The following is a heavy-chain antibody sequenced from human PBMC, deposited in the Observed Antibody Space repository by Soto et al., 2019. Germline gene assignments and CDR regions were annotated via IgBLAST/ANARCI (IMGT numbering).Heavy chain of an antibody. CDR1: GGTMISDDYY. J-gene: IGHJ4*02. CDR2: IYRTGGR. Sequence: SETLSLTCTVSGGTMISDDYYWSWIRQAPGKGLEWIGYIYRTGGRYYNPALKSRVTLSVDTSKNKFSLNMSSVTAADTAVYYCARDYRSGYDNWGRGILVTVSS. D-gene: IGHD5-12*01. CDR3: ARDYRSGYDN. V-gene: IGHV4-30-4*01.